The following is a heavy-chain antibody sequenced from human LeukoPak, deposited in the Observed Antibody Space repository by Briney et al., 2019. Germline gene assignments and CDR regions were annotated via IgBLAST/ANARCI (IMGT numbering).Heavy chain of an antibody. CDR2: IYYSGST. Sequence: SETLSLTCTVSGGSISSSSYYWGWIRQPPGKGLEWIGSIYYSGSTYYNPSLKSRVTISVDTSKNQFSLKLSSVTAADTAVYYCARQFDYGGYVGIGWFDPWGQGTLVTVSS. J-gene: IGHJ5*02. CDR3: ARQFDYGGYVGIGWFDP. D-gene: IGHD4-17*01. V-gene: IGHV4-39*01. CDR1: GGSISSSSYY.